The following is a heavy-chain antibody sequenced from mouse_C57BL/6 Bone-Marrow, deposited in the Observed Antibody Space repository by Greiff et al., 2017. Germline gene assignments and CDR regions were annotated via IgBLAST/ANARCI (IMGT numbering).Heavy chain of an antibody. J-gene: IGHJ1*03. V-gene: IGHV1-64*01. Sequence: IQLQQPGAELVKPGASVKLSCKASGYTFTSYWMHWVKQRPGQGLEWIGMIHPNSGSTNYNEKFKSKATLTVDKSSSTAYMQLSSLTSEDSAVYYCARKGIWYFDVWGTGTTVTVSS. CDR2: IHPNSGST. CDR3: ARKGIWYFDV. CDR1: GYTFTSYW.